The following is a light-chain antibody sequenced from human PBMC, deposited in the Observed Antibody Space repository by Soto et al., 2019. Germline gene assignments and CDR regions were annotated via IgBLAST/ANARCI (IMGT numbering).Light chain of an antibody. CDR1: QSVSSN. Sequence: EIVMTQSPATLSVSPGERATLSCRASQSVSSNLAWYQQKPGQAPRLLIYGASIRATGIPARFSGSGSGTDFTLTISSLRPEDFAVYYCQQYDDGPPLTFGGGTKVEIK. CDR2: GAS. CDR3: QQYDDGPPLT. J-gene: IGKJ4*01. V-gene: IGKV3-15*01.